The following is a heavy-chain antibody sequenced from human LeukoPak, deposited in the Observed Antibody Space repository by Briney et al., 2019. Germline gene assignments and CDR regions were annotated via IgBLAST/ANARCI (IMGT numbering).Heavy chain of an antibody. CDR2: IYYSGST. Sequence: SETLSLTCTVSGVSISSGGYYWSWIRQHPGKGREWIGYIYYSGSTYYNPSLKRRATITVNTSKNQFSLKLSSVTAAGTAVYCCARDEAGELSLYHKGGFVPWGEGTLVTVSS. CDR1: GVSISSGGYY. CDR3: ARDEAGELSLYHKGGFVP. V-gene: IGHV4-31*03. J-gene: IGHJ5*02. D-gene: IGHD3-16*02.